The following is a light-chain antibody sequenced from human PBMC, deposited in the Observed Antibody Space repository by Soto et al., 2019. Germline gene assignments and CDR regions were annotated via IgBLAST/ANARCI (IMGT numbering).Light chain of an antibody. V-gene: IGKV3-20*01. CDR2: GAS. CDR3: QQYGSSPWT. CDR1: QSVSSSY. Sequence: IVLTPSPGTLSLSPGERAPLSCRASQSVSSSYLAWYQQKPGQAPRLLIYGASSRATGIPDRFSGSGSGTDFTLTISRLEPEDFAVYYCQQYGSSPWTFGQGTKVDI. J-gene: IGKJ1*01.